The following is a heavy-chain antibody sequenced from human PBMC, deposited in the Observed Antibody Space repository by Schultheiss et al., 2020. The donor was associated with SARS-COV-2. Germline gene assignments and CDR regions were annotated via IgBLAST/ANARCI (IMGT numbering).Heavy chain of an antibody. Sequence: SVKVSCKASGGTFSSYAISWVRQAPGQGLEWMGGIIPIFGTANYAQKFQGRVTITADESTSTAYMELRSLRSDDTAVYYCARGRGSNYINDYWGQGTLVTVSS. CDR1: GGTFSSYA. D-gene: IGHD4-11*01. CDR3: ARGRGSNYINDY. CDR2: IIPIFGTA. J-gene: IGHJ4*02. V-gene: IGHV1-69*13.